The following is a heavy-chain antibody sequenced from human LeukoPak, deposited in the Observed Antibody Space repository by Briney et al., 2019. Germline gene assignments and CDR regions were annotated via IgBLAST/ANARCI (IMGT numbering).Heavy chain of an antibody. D-gene: IGHD1-14*01. V-gene: IGHV3-23*01. CDR1: GFTISSQA. J-gene: IGHJ4*02. Sequence: PGGSLRLSCAASGFTISSQAMSWVRQAPGEGLECVSTIGISDVDRHYADSVKGRFTISRDNSKNTLYLQMNSLRADDTAVYYCAKDAPGAGGFDYWGQGTLVTVSS. CDR3: AKDAPGAGGFDY. CDR2: IGISDVDR.